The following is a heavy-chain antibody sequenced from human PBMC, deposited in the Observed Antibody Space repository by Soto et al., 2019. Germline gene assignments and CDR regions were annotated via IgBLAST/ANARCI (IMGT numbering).Heavy chain of an antibody. CDR1: GGTFSSYA. CDR2: IIPIFGTA. Sequence: SVKVSWKASGGTFSSYAISWVRQAPGQGLEWMGGIIPIFGTANYAQKFQGRVTITADKSTSTAYMELSSLRSEDTAVYYCARDNIVVVPAAILYYYYGMDVWGQGTTITVSS. J-gene: IGHJ6*02. CDR3: ARDNIVVVPAAILYYYYGMDV. D-gene: IGHD2-2*01. V-gene: IGHV1-69*06.